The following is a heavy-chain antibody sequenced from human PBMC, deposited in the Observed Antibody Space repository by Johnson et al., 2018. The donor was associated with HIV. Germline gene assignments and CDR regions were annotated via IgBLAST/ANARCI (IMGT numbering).Heavy chain of an antibody. D-gene: IGHD6-13*01. CDR1: GFTFSSYG. V-gene: IGHV3-30*02. Sequence: QVQLVESGGGVVQPGGSLRLSCAASGFTFSSYGMHWVRQAPGKGLQWVAFIRYDGSNKYYADSVKGRFTISRDNSKNTLYLQMNSLRAEDTAVYYCAKDQMPAAASSAFDIWGQGTMVTGSS. J-gene: IGHJ3*02. CDR2: IRYDGSNK. CDR3: AKDQMPAAASSAFDI.